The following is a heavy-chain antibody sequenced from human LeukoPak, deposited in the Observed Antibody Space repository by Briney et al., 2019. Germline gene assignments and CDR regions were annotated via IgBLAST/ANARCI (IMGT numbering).Heavy chain of an antibody. Sequence: SVKVSCKASGGTFSSYAISWVRQAPGQGLEWMGGIIPIFGTANYAQKFQGRVTITTDESKSTAYMELSSLTSEDTAVYYCASSSGFGVKPFAYWGQGTLVTVSS. J-gene: IGHJ4*02. D-gene: IGHD3-3*01. CDR1: GGTFSSYA. CDR3: ASSSGFGVKPFAY. V-gene: IGHV1-69*05. CDR2: IIPIFGTA.